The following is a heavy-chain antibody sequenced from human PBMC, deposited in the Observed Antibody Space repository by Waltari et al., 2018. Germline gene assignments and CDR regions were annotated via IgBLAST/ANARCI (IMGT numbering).Heavy chain of an antibody. J-gene: IGHJ5*02. CDR3: ARRQLGGPLDP. CDR1: GGTFGRYA. Sequence: QVHLVQSGAEVKKPGSSVKVSCKASGGTFGRYAITWVRQAPGQGLEWMGGRIPIFGAPNYAQRFQGRVTITADESTSTVYMELSSLKSEDTALYFCARRQLGGPLDPWGQGTLVIVSS. V-gene: IGHV1-69*12. CDR2: RIPIFGAP. D-gene: IGHD1-1*01.